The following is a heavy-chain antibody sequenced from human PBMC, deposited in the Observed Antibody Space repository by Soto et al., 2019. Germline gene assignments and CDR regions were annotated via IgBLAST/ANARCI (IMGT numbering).Heavy chain of an antibody. CDR3: ARDEIIGYSGYVGTRHQDYYYGLDV. Sequence: LSCAASGFTFSSYEMNLVRQAPGKGLEWVSYISSSGSTIYYADSVKGRFTISRDNAKNSLYLQMNSLRAEDTAVYYCARDEIIGYSGYVGTRHQDYYYGLDVWGQGTTLTVSS. V-gene: IGHV3-48*03. CDR1: GFTFSSYE. J-gene: IGHJ6*02. D-gene: IGHD5-12*01. CDR2: ISSSGSTI.